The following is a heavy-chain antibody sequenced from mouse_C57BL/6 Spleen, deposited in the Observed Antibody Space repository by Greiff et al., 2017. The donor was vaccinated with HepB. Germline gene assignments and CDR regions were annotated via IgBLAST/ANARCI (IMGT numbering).Heavy chain of an antibody. CDR1: GFTFSSYG. V-gene: IGHV5-6*01. CDR2: ISSGGSYT. Sequence: EVQWVESGGDLVKPGGSLKLSCAASGFTFSSYGMSWVRQTPDKRLEWVATISSGGSYTYYPDSVKGRFTISRDNAKNTLYLQMSSLKSEDTAMYYCARLWDYFDYWGQGTTLTVSS. J-gene: IGHJ2*01. D-gene: IGHD4-1*01. CDR3: ARLWDYFDY.